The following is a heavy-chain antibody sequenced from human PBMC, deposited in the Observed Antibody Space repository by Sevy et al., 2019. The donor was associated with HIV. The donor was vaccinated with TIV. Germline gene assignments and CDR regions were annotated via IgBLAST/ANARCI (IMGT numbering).Heavy chain of an antibody. Sequence: GGSLRLSCAAPGFTFSSYSMNWVRQAPGKGLEWVSSISSSSYIYYADSVKGRFTISRDNAKNSLYLQMNSLRAEDTAVYYCARRIVGATKDWFDPWGQGTLVTVSS. J-gene: IGHJ5*02. CDR1: GFTFSSYS. D-gene: IGHD1-26*01. CDR2: ISSSSYI. V-gene: IGHV3-21*01. CDR3: ARRIVGATKDWFDP.